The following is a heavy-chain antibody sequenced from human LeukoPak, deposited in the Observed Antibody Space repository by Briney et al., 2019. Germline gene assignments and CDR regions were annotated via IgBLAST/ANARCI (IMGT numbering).Heavy chain of an antibody. Sequence: PGRSLGLSCAASGFTFDDYAMHWVRQAPGKGLEWVSGISWNSGSIGYADSVKGRFTISRDNAKNSLYLQMNSLRAEDTALYYCAKGFTSSTRGDAFDIWGQGTMVTVSS. V-gene: IGHV3-9*01. CDR2: ISWNSGSI. CDR1: GFTFDDYA. D-gene: IGHD3-10*01. CDR3: AKGFTSSTRGDAFDI. J-gene: IGHJ3*02.